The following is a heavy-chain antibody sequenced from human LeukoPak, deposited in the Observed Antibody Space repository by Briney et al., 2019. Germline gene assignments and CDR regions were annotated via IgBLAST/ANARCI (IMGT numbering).Heavy chain of an antibody. J-gene: IGHJ6*02. CDR2: IYYTGST. CDR3: TRSLGVVIHGGMDV. V-gene: IGHV4-59*11. D-gene: IGHD3-3*01. CDR1: GGSISSHH. Sequence: SETLSLTCTVSGGSISSHHWSWIRKPPGEGLEWIGHIYYTGSTNYNPSLKSRVTISLDTSKNQFSLKLSSVTAADTAVYYCTRSLGVVIHGGMDVWGQGTTVTVSS.